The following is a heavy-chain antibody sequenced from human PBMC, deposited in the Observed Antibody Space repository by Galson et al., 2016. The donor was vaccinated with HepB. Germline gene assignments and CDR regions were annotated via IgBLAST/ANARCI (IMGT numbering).Heavy chain of an antibody. CDR2: FDPEDGKT. J-gene: IGHJ3*02. V-gene: IGHV1-24*01. D-gene: IGHD6-19*01. CDR3: SKKASKAANRTGWTDAFDI. CDR1: GYTLTELP. Sequence: SVKVSCKVSGYTLTELPMHWVRQAPGKGLEWVGGFDPEDGKTLYAQTFQARVPMTRESSTDTAYMALRSLRFEDQAVYFCSKKASKAANRTGWTDAFDIWGRGTLVTVSS.